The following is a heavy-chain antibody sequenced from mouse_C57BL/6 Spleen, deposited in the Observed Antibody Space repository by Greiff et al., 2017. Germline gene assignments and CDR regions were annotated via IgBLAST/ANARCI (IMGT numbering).Heavy chain of an antibody. CDR1: GFSLTSYG. Sequence: QVQLQQPGPGLVQPSQSLSITCTASGFSLTSYGVHWVRQSPGRGLEWLGVIWSGGSTAYNAAFISRLSISKDKSKSQVFFKMNSLQADDTAMYYCARKVGLRRNDWYFDVWGTGTTVTVSS. D-gene: IGHD2-4*01. CDR3: ARKVGLRRNDWYFDV. V-gene: IGHV2-2*01. J-gene: IGHJ1*03. CDR2: IWSGGST.